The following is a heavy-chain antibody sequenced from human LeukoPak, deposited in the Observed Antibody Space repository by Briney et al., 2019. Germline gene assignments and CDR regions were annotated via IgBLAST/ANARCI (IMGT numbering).Heavy chain of an antibody. V-gene: IGHV3-48*03. Sequence: GGSLRLSCAASGFTFSSYEMNWVRQAPGKGLEWVSYIISSGSTIYYADSVKGRFTISRDNAKNSLYLQMNSLRAEDTAVYYCARGPAASGYYDSRGRYGYFDYWGQGTLVTVSS. D-gene: IGHD3-22*01. CDR2: IISSGSTI. CDR3: ARGPAASGYYDSRGRYGYFDY. CDR1: GFTFSSYE. J-gene: IGHJ4*02.